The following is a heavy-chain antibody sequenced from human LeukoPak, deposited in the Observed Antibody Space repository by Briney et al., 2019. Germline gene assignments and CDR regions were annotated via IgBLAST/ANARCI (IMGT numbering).Heavy chain of an antibody. J-gene: IGHJ4*02. Sequence: QSGRSLRLSCAASGFTFDDYAMHWVRQAPGKGLEWVSGISWNSGSIGYADSVKGQFTISRDNAKNSLYLQMNSLRAEDTALYYCAKGAIVGALVYYFDYWGQGTLVTVSS. CDR1: GFTFDDYA. V-gene: IGHV3-9*01. CDR3: AKGAIVGALVYYFDY. D-gene: IGHD1-26*01. CDR2: ISWNSGSI.